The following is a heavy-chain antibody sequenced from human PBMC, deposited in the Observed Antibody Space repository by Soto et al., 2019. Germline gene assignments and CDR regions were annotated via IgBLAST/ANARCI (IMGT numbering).Heavy chain of an antibody. Sequence: EVQLVESGGGLVQPGGSLRLSCAASGFTFSSYWMHWVRQAPGKGLVWVSRINSDGSSTSYADSVKGRFTISRDNAKNTLYLQMNGLRAEETAVYYCASVYGSGGSCCHLAYGGQGTLVTVSS. V-gene: IGHV3-74*01. CDR1: GFTFSSYW. CDR3: ASVYGSGGSCCHLAY. D-gene: IGHD2-15*01. CDR2: INSDGSST. J-gene: IGHJ4*02.